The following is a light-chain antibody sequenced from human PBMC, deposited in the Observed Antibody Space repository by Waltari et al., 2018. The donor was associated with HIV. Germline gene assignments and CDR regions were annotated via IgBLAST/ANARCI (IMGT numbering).Light chain of an antibody. CDR2: DVS. CDR3: SSYTSSNTLPYV. V-gene: IGLV2-14*03. J-gene: IGLJ1*01. CDR1: RSDVDGYNY. Sequence: QAALTQPASASGSPGQSSSISRTGTRSDVDGYNYFAWYHQHPGKAPKLIIYDVSHRPSGVANRFSGSKSGITASLTISGLQAEDEADYYCSSYTSSNTLPYVFGTGTKVTVL.